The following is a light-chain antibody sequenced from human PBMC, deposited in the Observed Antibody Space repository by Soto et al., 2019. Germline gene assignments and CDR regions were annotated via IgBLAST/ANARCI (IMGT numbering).Light chain of an antibody. Sequence: EIVLTQSPGTLSLSPGERATISCRASQSVSSSYLAWYQQKPGQAPRLLIYGASSRATGIPDRFSGSGSGTDFTLTISRQEPEDFAVYYCQQYGSSRRTFGQGTKVEIK. V-gene: IGKV3-20*01. J-gene: IGKJ1*01. CDR3: QQYGSSRRT. CDR1: QSVSSSY. CDR2: GAS.